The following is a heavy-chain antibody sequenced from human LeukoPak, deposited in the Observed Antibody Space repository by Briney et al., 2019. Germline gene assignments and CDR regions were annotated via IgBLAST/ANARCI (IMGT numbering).Heavy chain of an antibody. D-gene: IGHD3-16*01. CDR3: ARGGGYEY. V-gene: IGHV4-34*01. J-gene: IGHJ4*02. Sequence: PSETLSLTCAVYGGSFSGYYWSWVRQPPEKGLEWIGEIYHSGSTNYNPSLKSRVTISVDTSKNQFSLKLSSVTAADTAVYYCARGGGYEYWGQGTLVTVSS. CDR1: GGSFSGYY. CDR2: IYHSGST.